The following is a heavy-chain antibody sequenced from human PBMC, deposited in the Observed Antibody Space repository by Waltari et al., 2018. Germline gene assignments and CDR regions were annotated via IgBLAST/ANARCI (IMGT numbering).Heavy chain of an antibody. D-gene: IGHD5-12*01. Sequence: QLQLQESGPGLMKPSETLSPTCTVSGGSISRSSYYWGWIRQSPGKGLDWIGSIYYTGTTYYNPTLESRVTRSGDTSKNQFALRLSSVTAADTAVYYCARHWKRNGYRFDPWGQGTLVTVSS. CDR1: GGSISRSSYY. CDR3: ARHWKRNGYRFDP. CDR2: IYYTGTT. V-gene: IGHV4-39*01. J-gene: IGHJ5*02.